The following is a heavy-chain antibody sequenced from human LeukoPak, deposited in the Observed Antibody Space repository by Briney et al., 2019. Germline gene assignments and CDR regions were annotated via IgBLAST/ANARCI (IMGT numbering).Heavy chain of an antibody. CDR2: IYYSGST. Sequence: SETLSLTCTVSGGSISSGGYYWSWIRQHPGKGLEWIGYIYYSGSTYYNPSLKSRVTISVDTSKNQFSLKLSSVTAADTAVYYCARDRITMMDNPDGVFDYWGQGTLVTVSS. D-gene: IGHD3-22*01. V-gene: IGHV4-31*03. J-gene: IGHJ4*02. CDR1: GGSISSGGYY. CDR3: ARDRITMMDNPDGVFDY.